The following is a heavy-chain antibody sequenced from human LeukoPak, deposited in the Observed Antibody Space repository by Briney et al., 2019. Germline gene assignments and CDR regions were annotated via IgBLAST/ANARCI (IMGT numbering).Heavy chain of an antibody. CDR2: INSDGSST. J-gene: IGHJ5*02. D-gene: IGHD2-2*01. CDR1: RFTFSSYW. V-gene: IGHV3-74*01. CDR3: ARGLGFKAAMPYNWFDP. Sequence: GGSLRLSCAASRFTFSSYWMHWVRQAPGKGLVWVSRINSDGSSTSYADSVKGRFTISRDNAKNTLYLQMNSLRAEDTAVYYCARGLGFKAAMPYNWFDPWGQGTLVTVSS.